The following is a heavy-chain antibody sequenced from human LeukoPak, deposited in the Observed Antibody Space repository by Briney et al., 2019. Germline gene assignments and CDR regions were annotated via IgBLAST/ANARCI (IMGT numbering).Heavy chain of an antibody. Sequence: ASVKVSCKASGYTFTSYGISWVRQAPGQGLEWMGWISIYNGKINYAQKFQGRVTITADESTSTAYMELSSLRSEDTAVYYCASITMVRGSSATFHYWGQGTLVTVSS. J-gene: IGHJ4*02. V-gene: IGHV1-18*01. CDR2: ISIYNGKI. CDR1: GYTFTSYG. D-gene: IGHD3-10*01. CDR3: ASITMVRGSSATFHY.